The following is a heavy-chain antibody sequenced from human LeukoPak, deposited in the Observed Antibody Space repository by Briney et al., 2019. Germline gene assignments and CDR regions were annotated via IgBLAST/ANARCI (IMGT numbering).Heavy chain of an antibody. Sequence: ASVKVSCKASGGTFSSYAISWVRQAPGQGLEWMGRIIPILGIANYAQKFQGRVTITADKSTSTAYMELSSLRSEDTAVYYCAREGRRAMTTVTTKSRPLDYWGQGTLVTVSS. V-gene: IGHV1-69*04. J-gene: IGHJ4*02. D-gene: IGHD4-17*01. CDR2: IIPILGIA. CDR1: GGTFSSYA. CDR3: AREGRRAMTTVTTKSRPLDY.